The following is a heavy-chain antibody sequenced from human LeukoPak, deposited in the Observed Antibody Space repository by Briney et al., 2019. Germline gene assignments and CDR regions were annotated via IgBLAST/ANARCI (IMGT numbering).Heavy chain of an antibody. V-gene: IGHV3-48*01. J-gene: IGHJ4*02. Sequence: GGSLRLSCAASGFTFSSYEMNWVRQAPGKGLEWVSYISSSSSTIYYADSVKGRFTISRDNAKNSLYLQMDSLRAEDTAVYYCAGNIPRRPHGIDYWGQGTLVTVSS. CDR2: ISSSSSTI. CDR3: AGNIPRRPHGIDY. D-gene: IGHD2/OR15-2a*01. CDR1: GFTFSSYE.